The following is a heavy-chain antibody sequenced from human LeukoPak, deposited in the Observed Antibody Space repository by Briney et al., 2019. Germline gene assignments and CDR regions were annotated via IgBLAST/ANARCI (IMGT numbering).Heavy chain of an antibody. V-gene: IGHV4-39*07. J-gene: IGHJ5*02. CDR2: IYYSGST. CDR1: GGSISSSSYY. Sequence: SETLSLTCTVSGGSISSSSYYWGWIRQPPGKGLEWIGSIYYSGSTYYNPSLKSRVTISVDTSKNQFSLKLSSVTAADTAVYYCARRSSSSLQNWFDPWGQGTLVTVSS. D-gene: IGHD6-13*01. CDR3: ARRSSSSLQNWFDP.